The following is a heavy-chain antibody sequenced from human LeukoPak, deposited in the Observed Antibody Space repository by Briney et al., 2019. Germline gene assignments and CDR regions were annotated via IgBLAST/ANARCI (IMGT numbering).Heavy chain of an antibody. J-gene: IGHJ4*02. CDR2: IYYSGST. V-gene: IGHV4-59*12. Sequence: SETLSLTCTVSGGSISSYYWSWIRQPPGKGLEWIGYIYYSGSTNYNPSLKSRVTISVDTSKNQFSLKLSSVTAADTAVYYCARGCMAGSSGYTACDDYWGQGTLVTVSS. D-gene: IGHD3-22*01. CDR3: ARGCMAGSSGYTACDDY. CDR1: GGSISSYY.